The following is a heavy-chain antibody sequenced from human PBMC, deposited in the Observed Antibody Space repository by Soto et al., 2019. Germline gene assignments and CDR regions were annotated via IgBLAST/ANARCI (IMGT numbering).Heavy chain of an antibody. D-gene: IGHD3-22*01. CDR2: VYYSGST. V-gene: IGHV4-59*01. CDR3: ARGYYDSNGQSNTFDI. J-gene: IGHJ3*02. Sequence: SETLSLTCTVSGASISSSHWSWIRQSPGKGLEWIGYVYYSGSTKYNPSLKSRVTISVDTSKNQFSLKLSSVVAADTAVYYCARGYYDSNGQSNTFDIWGQGTMVTVSS. CDR1: GASISSSH.